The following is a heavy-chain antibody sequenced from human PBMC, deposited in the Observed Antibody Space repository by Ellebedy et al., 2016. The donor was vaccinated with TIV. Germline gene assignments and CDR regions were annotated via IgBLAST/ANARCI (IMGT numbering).Heavy chain of an antibody. J-gene: IGHJ4*02. CDR3: ASSLI. CDR2: IKQDGSET. CDR1: GFTFSNYW. Sequence: GESLKISCAASGFTFSNYWMSWVRQAPGKGPEWVANIKQDGSETFYVDCVKGRFTISRDNAKNALYLQMNSLRAEDTAVYYCASSLIWGQGTLVTVSS. V-gene: IGHV3-7*01.